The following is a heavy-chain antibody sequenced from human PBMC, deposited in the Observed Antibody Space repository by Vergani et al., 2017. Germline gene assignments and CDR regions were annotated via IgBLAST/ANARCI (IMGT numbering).Heavy chain of an antibody. D-gene: IGHD7-27*01. CDR2: IIPILGIA. V-gene: IGHV1-69*04. J-gene: IGHJ6*03. CDR3: ARTDWGWGGGSPTPTPYYYYYMDV. Sequence: QVQLVQSGAEVKKPGSSVKVSCKASGGTFSSYAISWVRQAPGQGLEWMGRIIPILGIANYAQKFQGRVTITADKSTSTAYMELSSLRSEDTAVYYCARTDWGWGGGSPTPTPYYYYYMDVWGKGTTVTVSS. CDR1: GGTFSSYA.